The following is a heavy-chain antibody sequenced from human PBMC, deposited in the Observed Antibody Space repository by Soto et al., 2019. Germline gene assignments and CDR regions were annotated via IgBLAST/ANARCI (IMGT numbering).Heavy chain of an antibody. CDR1: GGSFSGYY. CDR3: ARGGINDYYYGMDV. Sequence: SETLSLTCAVYGGSFSGYYWSWIRQPPGKGLEWIGEINHSGSTNYNPSIKSRVTISVDTSKNQFSLKLSSVTAADTAVYYCARGGINDYYYGMDVWGQGTTVTVSS. V-gene: IGHV4-34*01. D-gene: IGHD3-16*01. CDR2: INHSGST. J-gene: IGHJ6*02.